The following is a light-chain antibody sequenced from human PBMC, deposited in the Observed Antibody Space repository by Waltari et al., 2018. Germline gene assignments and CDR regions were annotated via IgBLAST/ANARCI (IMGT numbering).Light chain of an antibody. J-gene: IGLJ3*02. CDR1: SSHTATQY. V-gene: IGLV1-47*01. CDR3: AAWDDSLSGWV. CDR2: RNN. Sequence: QSTLTQPPSASVTPGQRVTIPCSGRSSHTATQYLYWYQQFPGTAPKRLIYRNNQRPSGVPDRFSGARSGSSASLIIGGLRSEDEADYYCAAWDDSLSGWVFGGGTKVTVL.